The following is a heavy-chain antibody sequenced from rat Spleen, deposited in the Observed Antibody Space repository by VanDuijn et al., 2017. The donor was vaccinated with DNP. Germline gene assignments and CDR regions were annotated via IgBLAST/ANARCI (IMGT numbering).Heavy chain of an antibody. CDR2: IRYDGGST. Sequence: EVQLVESGGGLVQPGRSLKLSCAASGFTFSDYYMAWVRQAPTKGLEWVAYIRYDGGSTYYRDSVKGRFIISRDNGKSTLYLQMDSLRSEDTATYYCATLGYYSAQGGQGVMVTVSS. J-gene: IGHJ2*01. CDR3: ATLGYYSAQ. CDR1: GFTFSDYY. D-gene: IGHD1-1*01. V-gene: IGHV5-20*01.